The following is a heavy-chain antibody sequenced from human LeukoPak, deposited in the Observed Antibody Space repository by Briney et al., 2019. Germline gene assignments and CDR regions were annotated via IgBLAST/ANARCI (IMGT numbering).Heavy chain of an antibody. CDR1: GFTVSTNS. J-gene: IGHJ4*02. D-gene: IGHD4/OR15-4a*01. CDR3: ARRAGAYSHPYDY. Sequence: GGSLRLSCAVSGFTVSTNSMSWVRQAPGKGLEWVSFIYSGVTHYSDSVKGRFTISRDNPKNTLYLQMNSLRAEDTAVYYCARRAGAYSHPYDYWGQGTLVTVSS. CDR2: IYSGVT. V-gene: IGHV3-53*01.